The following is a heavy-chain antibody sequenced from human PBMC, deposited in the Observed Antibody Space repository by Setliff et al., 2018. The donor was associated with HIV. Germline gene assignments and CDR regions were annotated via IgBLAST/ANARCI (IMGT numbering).Heavy chain of an antibody. CDR1: GYSINSGFS. CDR3: ARPRRVRSRAWYWFDI. CDR2: IYQSGSI. D-gene: IGHD6-19*01. J-gene: IGHJ5*02. V-gene: IGHV4-38-2*01. Sequence: PSETLSLTCAASGYSINSGFSRAWIRQPPGQGPQWVGSIYQSGSIYYNPSLQSRLTISVDSSKNQFPLNLFSVTAADTAVYYCARPRRVRSRAWYWFDIWGQGTLVTVSS.